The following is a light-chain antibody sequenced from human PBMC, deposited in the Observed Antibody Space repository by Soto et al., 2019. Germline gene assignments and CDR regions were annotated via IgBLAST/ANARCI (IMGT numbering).Light chain of an antibody. CDR1: AYDVGAYIF. Sequence: QSVLTQPASVSGSPGQSITISCTGTAYDVGAYIFVSWYQQHPGKAPKVIIYDVNTRPSGVSNRFSGSKLGTTASLTISGLQADDEADYYCCSYAGSSTYVFGTGTKVTVL. V-gene: IGLV2-23*02. CDR3: CSYAGSSTYV. CDR2: DVN. J-gene: IGLJ1*01.